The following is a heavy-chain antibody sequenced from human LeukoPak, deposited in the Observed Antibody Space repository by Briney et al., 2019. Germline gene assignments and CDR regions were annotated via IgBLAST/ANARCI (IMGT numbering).Heavy chain of an antibody. CDR2: ISYSGAT. CDR1: GGSISNYF. D-gene: IGHD1-14*01. J-gene: IGHJ6*03. V-gene: IGHV4-59*12. CDR3: ARDGFYYHYYMDV. Sequence: SETLSLTCTVSGGSISNYFWSWIRQPPGKGLEWIGSISYSGATYYNPSLKSRVSMSVHTSKNQFSLKLSSVTAADTAVYYCARDGFYYHYYMDVWGEGTTVTVSS.